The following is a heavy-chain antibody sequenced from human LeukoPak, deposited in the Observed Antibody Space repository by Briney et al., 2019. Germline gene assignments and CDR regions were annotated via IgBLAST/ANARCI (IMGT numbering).Heavy chain of an antibody. CDR2: IYYTGAT. J-gene: IGHJ4*02. V-gene: IGHV4-59*01. CDR1: RGSISDYY. D-gene: IGHD3-9*01. Sequence: SETLSLTCTVSRGSISDYYWSWIRLPPGKGLEWIGYIYYTGATYYNPSLKSRVTISVDTSKNQFSLKLSSVTAADTAVYYCARMNYDILTGPFDYWGQGTLVTVSS. CDR3: ARMNYDILTGPFDY.